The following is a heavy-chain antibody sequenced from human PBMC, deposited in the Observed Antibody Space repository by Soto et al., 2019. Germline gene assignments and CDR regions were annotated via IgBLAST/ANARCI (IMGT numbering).Heavy chain of an antibody. D-gene: IGHD5-12*01. CDR2: ISPYNGNT. J-gene: IGHJ4*02. CDR1: GYRFTSYC. CDR3: ARDRRVVLGDSGYYYFDY. Sequence: QIQLGQSGAEMKKPGASVKVPCKASGYRFTSYCISWVRQAPGQGPEWMGWISPYNGNTYYAQKFQGRVTMTTDTATATAYMELRSLRSDDTAVYYCARDRRVVLGDSGYYYFDYWGQGTLVTVSS. V-gene: IGHV1-18*01.